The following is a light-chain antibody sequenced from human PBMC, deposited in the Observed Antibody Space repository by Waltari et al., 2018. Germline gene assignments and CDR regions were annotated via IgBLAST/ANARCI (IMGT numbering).Light chain of an antibody. Sequence: EVVLTQSPATLSLSPGESATLHCRASQRVSVYLAWYQQKPGQAPRPLIYDASDRATGVPARFSGSGSGTDFTLTISSLEPEDFAVYYCQQRTDRPPVTFGQGTRVEMK. CDR1: QRVSVY. CDR2: DAS. J-gene: IGKJ1*01. V-gene: IGKV3-11*01. CDR3: QQRTDRPPVT.